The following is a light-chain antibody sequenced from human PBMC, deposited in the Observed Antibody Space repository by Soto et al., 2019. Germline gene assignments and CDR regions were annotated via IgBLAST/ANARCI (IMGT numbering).Light chain of an antibody. CDR3: QHYRNSTLT. V-gene: IGKV3-20*01. CDR2: GAS. Sequence: EIVLTQSPGTLSLPPGERAPLFCRAGQSVSSSDLAWYQQKPDQAPRIIIYGASSRATGIPDRFSGSGSGTDCTLTISSLEPEDVAVYYCQHYRNSTLTLGGGTKVDIK. J-gene: IGKJ4*01. CDR1: QSVSSSD.